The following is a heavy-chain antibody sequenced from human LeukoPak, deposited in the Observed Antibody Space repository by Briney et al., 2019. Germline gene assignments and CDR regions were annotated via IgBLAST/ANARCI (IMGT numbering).Heavy chain of an antibody. Sequence: SETLSLTCTVSGGSISSSSYYWGWIRQPPGKGLEWIGSIYNTGSTNCNPSLKSRVTMSVDTSKNQFSLNLTSVTAADTAVYYCARATTFDYWGPGTLVTVSS. V-gene: IGHV4-39*07. D-gene: IGHD1-1*01. CDR3: ARATTFDY. J-gene: IGHJ4*02. CDR1: GGSISSSSYY. CDR2: IYNTGST.